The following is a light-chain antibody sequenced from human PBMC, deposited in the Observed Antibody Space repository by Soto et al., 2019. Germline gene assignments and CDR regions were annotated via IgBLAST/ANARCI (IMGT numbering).Light chain of an antibody. CDR1: SSNIGAGYD. Sequence: QSVLKQAPSVSGGPGPRVTISCTGGSSNIGAGYDVHWYQQLPGTAPKLLIYGNSNRPSGVPDRFSGSKSGTSASLAITGLQAEDEADYYCQSYDSSLSGYVFGTGTKVTVL. V-gene: IGLV1-40*01. J-gene: IGLJ1*01. CDR2: GNS. CDR3: QSYDSSLSGYV.